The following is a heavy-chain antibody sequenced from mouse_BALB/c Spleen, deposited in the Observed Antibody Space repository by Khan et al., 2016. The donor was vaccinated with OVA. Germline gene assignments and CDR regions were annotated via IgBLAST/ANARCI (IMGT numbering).Heavy chain of an antibody. CDR1: GFSLTSYG. CDR2: IWGDGST. V-gene: IGHV2-3*01. CDR3: AKFTPDYYSMDY. D-gene: IGHD1-1*01. Sequence: QVQLKESGPGLVAPSQSLSITCSISGFSLTSYGVNWVRQPPGKGLEWLGVIWGDGSTNDHSTLKSRMIITKDNSKRQVFLTLNSLQTDDTATYYCAKFTPDYYSMDYWGQGTSVTVSS. J-gene: IGHJ4*01.